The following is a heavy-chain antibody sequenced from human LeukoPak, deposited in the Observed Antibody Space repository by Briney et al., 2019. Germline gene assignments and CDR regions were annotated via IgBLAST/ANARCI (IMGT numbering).Heavy chain of an antibody. V-gene: IGHV5-51*01. Sequence: GESLKISCKGSGYSFTSYWIGWVRQMPGKGLEWMGIIYPGDSDTRYSPSFQGQVTISADKSISTAYLQWSSLKASDTAMYYCARLWESDAGSGSYYLPFWSLYGPTYYYYMDVWGKGTTVTISS. CDR3: ARLWESDAGSGSYYLPFWSLYGPTYYYYMDV. D-gene: IGHD3-10*01. J-gene: IGHJ6*03. CDR1: GYSFTSYW. CDR2: IYPGDSDT.